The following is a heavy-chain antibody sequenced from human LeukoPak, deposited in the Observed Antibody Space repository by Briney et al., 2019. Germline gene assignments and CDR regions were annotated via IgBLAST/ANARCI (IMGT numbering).Heavy chain of an antibody. V-gene: IGHV4-30-2*01. CDR1: GGSINSGNYS. CDR2: IFYSGIT. J-gene: IGHJ4*02. CDR3: ARGLEYSSSSLTFPYYFDY. D-gene: IGHD6-13*01. Sequence: SETLSLTCAVSGGSINSGNYSWSWIRQPPGKGLEWIGYIFYSGITYYNPSLKTRVTISVDGSKNHLSLNFNSVTAADTAVYYCARGLEYSSSSLTFPYYFDYWGQGTLVTVSS.